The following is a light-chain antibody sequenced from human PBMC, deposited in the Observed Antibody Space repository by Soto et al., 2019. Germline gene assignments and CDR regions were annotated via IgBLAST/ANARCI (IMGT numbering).Light chain of an antibody. CDR3: QQSYSTPPT. J-gene: IGKJ2*01. CDR1: QSISSW. V-gene: IGKV1-39*01. CDR2: TAS. Sequence: DIQMTQSPSTLSASVGDRVTITCRASQSISSWLAWYQQKPGKAPKLLIYTASNLQSGVPSRFSGSGSGTDFTLTISSLQHEDFETYYCQQSYSTPPTFGQGTKVDIK.